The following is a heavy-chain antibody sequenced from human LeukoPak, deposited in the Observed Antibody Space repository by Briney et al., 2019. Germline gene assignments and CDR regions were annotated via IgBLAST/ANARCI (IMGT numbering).Heavy chain of an antibody. CDR3: ATRARIAAAGTWGYYFDY. V-gene: IGHV1-24*01. J-gene: IGHJ4*02. CDR2: FDPEDGET. Sequence: ASVKVSCKVSGYTLTELSMHWVRQAPGKGLEWMGGFDPEDGETIYAQKFQGRVTMTEDTSTDTAYMELSSLRSEDTAVYYCATRARIAAAGTWGYYFDYWGQGTLVTVSS. D-gene: IGHD6-13*01. CDR1: GYTLTELS.